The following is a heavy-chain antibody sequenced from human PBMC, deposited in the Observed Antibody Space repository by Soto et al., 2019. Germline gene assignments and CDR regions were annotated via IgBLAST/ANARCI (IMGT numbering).Heavy chain of an antibody. V-gene: IGHV1-46*01. J-gene: IGHJ3*02. CDR3: ATYYDYVWGSSDALDI. Sequence: ASVKVSCKASGYTFTSYYMHWVRQAPGQGLEWMGIINPSGGSTSYAQKFQGRVTMTRDTSTSTVYMELSSLRSEDTAVYYCATYYDYVWGSSDALDIWGQGTMVTVS. CDR1: GYTFTSYY. CDR2: INPSGGST. D-gene: IGHD3-16*01.